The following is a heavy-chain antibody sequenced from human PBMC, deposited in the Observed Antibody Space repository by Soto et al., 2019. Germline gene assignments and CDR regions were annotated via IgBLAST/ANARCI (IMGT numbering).Heavy chain of an antibody. Sequence: EVQLLESGGGLVQPGGSLRLSCAASGFTFISDAMSWVRQAPGKGLEWVSAISGSGDGTYSADSVKGRFTISRDNSRKTLYLEMNSLQVDDTAVYYCALGWAVRGPTRSPFVHWGQGTLVTVSS. CDR1: GFTFISDA. CDR2: ISGSGDGT. CDR3: ALGWAVRGPTRSPFVH. D-gene: IGHD3-10*01. V-gene: IGHV3-23*01. J-gene: IGHJ4*02.